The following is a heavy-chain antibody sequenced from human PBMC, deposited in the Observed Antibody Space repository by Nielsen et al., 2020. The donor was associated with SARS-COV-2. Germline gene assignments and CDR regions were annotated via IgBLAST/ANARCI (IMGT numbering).Heavy chain of an antibody. Sequence: SETLSLTCTVSGGSIGSGGYYWSWIRQHPGKGLEWIGYIYCSGSTYYNPSLKSRVTISVDTSKNQFSLKLSSVTAADTAVYYCARDLIHCSSTSCRSYYYYGMDVWGQGTTVTVSS. CDR2: IYCSGST. V-gene: IGHV4-31*03. CDR1: GGSIGSGGYY. CDR3: ARDLIHCSSTSCRSYYYYGMDV. D-gene: IGHD2-2*01. J-gene: IGHJ6*02.